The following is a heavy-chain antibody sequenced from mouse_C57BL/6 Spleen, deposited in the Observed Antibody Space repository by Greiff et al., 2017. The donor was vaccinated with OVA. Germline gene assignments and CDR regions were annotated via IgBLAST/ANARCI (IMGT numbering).Heavy chain of an antibody. Sequence: VQLQQSGAELVKPGASVKISCKASGYAFSSYWMNWVKQRPGKGLEWIGQNYPGDGDTNYNGKFKGKATLTADKSSSTAYMQLSSMTSEDSAVYYCARRGDGNAYYYAMDYWGQGTSDTVSS. CDR3: ARRGDGNAYYYAMDY. CDR2: NYPGDGDT. V-gene: IGHV1-80*01. J-gene: IGHJ4*01. D-gene: IGHD2-1*01. CDR1: GYAFSSYW.